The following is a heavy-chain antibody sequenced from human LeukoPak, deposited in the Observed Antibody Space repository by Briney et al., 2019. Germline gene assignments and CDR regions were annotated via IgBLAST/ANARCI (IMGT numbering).Heavy chain of an antibody. CDR1: GFTVSSNY. J-gene: IGHJ4*02. Sequence: GGSLRLSCAASGFTVSSNYMSWVRQAPGKGLEWVSVIYSGGSTYYADSVKGRFTISRHNSKNTLYLQMNSLRAEDTAVYYCATTLPNWNDDEYYFDYWGQGTLVTVSS. CDR3: ATTLPNWNDDEYYFDY. CDR2: IYSGGST. D-gene: IGHD1-20*01. V-gene: IGHV3-53*04.